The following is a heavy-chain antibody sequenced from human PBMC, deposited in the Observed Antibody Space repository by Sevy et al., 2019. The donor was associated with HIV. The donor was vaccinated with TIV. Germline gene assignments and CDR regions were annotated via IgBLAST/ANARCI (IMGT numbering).Heavy chain of an antibody. J-gene: IGHJ4*02. Sequence: GESLKISCAASGFTFDDYGMSWVRQAPGKGLEWVSGINWNGGSTGYADSVKGRFTISRDNAKNSLYLQMNSLRAEDMALYYCARVDDHIAAAPNDYWGQGTLVTVSS. CDR2: INWNGGST. CDR1: GFTFDDYG. V-gene: IGHV3-20*04. D-gene: IGHD6-13*01. CDR3: ARVDDHIAAAPNDY.